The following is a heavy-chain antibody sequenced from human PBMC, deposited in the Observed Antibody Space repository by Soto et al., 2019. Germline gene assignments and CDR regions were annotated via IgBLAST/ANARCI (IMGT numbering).Heavy chain of an antibody. D-gene: IGHD3-10*01. V-gene: IGHV4-34*01. CDR1: GGSFSGYY. CDR3: ARVFITMVRGVIIRPGLDV. Sequence: SETLSVTCAVYGGSFSGYYWSWSRQPPGKGLEWIGEVNHSGSTNYNPSLKSRVTISVDTSKNQFSLKLTSVTAADTAVYYCARVFITMVRGVIIRPGLDVWGQGTTVT. J-gene: IGHJ6*02. CDR2: VNHSGST.